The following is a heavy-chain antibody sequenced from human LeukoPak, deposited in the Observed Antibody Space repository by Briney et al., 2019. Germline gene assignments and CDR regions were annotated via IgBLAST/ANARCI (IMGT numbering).Heavy chain of an antibody. CDR2: ISAYNGNT. Sequence: ASVKVSCKASGYTFTNYGVSWVRQAPGQGLEWMGWISAYNGNTKYAQKFQGRVTMTTDTSTSTAYMELRSLRSDDTAVYYCARDGHRRYHYDSSGREDAFDIWGQGTMVTVSS. J-gene: IGHJ3*02. CDR1: GYTFTNYG. CDR3: ARDGHRRYHYDSSGREDAFDI. D-gene: IGHD3-22*01. V-gene: IGHV1-18*01.